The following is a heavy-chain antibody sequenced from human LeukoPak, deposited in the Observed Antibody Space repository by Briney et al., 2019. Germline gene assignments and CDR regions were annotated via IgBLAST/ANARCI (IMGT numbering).Heavy chain of an antibody. CDR1: GGAFSGYY. Sequence: SGTPSLTRAGYGGAFSGYYWSWIRQPPGKGVEWVGEINHSGSTNYNPSLKSRVTMSVDTSKNQFSLNLSSVTAADTAVYYCARGPMMVRGVVGLDYWGQGTLVTVSS. V-gene: IGHV4-34*01. CDR3: ARGPMMVRGVVGLDY. D-gene: IGHD3-10*01. CDR2: INHSGST. J-gene: IGHJ4*02.